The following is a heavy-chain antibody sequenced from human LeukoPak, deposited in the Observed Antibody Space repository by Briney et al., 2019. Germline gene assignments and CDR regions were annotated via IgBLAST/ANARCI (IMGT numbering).Heavy chain of an antibody. V-gene: IGHV4-39*01. J-gene: IGHJ5*02. CDR1: GESIRSTTF. Sequence: PSETLSLTCSASGESIRSTTFWGWIRQSPGMGLEWIASTSHAGISYYNPSLSSRVTVSADSSKNQFSLRLSSVTAADTAVYYCARRGGHSWDVGNWFDPWGQGTPVTVSS. D-gene: IGHD6-13*01. CDR3: ARRGGHSWDVGNWFDP. CDR2: TSHAGIS.